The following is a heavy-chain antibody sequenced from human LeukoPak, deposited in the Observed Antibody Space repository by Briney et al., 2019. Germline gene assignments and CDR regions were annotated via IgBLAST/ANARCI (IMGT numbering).Heavy chain of an antibody. CDR2: ISAYNGNT. J-gene: IGHJ5*02. CDR3: ARARYYYDSSGYYGNWFDP. CDR1: GYTFTTYG. D-gene: IGHD3-22*01. V-gene: IGHV1-18*01. Sequence: ASVKVSCKASGYTFTTYGISWVRQAPGQGLEWMGWISAYNGNTNYAQKLQGRVTMTTDTSTSTAYMELRSLRSDDTAVYYCARARYYYDSSGYYGNWFDPWGQGTLVTVSS.